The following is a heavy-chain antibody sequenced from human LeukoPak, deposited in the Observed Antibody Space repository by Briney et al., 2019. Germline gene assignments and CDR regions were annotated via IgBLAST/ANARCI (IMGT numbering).Heavy chain of an antibody. Sequence: ASVKVSCKASGYTFTSYYIHWVRQAPGQGLEWMGVITPTGGTTNYAKKFQGRVTMTRDTSASTVYMELSSLRSEDTAVYYCARSYDYSNSNWFDPWGQGTLVTVSS. J-gene: IGHJ5*02. CDR3: ARSYDYSNSNWFDP. CDR2: ITPTGGTT. D-gene: IGHD4-11*01. V-gene: IGHV1-46*01. CDR1: GYTFTSYY.